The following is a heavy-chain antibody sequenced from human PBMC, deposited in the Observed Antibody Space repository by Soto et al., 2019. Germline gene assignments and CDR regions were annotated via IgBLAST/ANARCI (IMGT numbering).Heavy chain of an antibody. Sequence: QVQLVESGGGVVQPGRSLRLSCAASGFTFSSYGMHWVRQAPGKGLEWVAVISYDGSNKYYADSVKGRFTISRDNSKNTLYLQMNSLRAEDTAVYYCAKAFLSSSGGYYFDYWGQGTLVTVSS. CDR2: ISYDGSNK. J-gene: IGHJ4*02. CDR3: AKAFLSSSGGYYFDY. CDR1: GFTFSSYG. V-gene: IGHV3-30*18. D-gene: IGHD6-13*01.